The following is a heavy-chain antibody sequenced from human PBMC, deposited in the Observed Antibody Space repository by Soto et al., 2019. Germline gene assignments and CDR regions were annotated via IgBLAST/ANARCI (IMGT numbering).Heavy chain of an antibody. CDR1: GYTFTGYY. CDR3: ARALARGRDAFDI. J-gene: IGHJ3*02. CDR2: INPNSGDT. D-gene: IGHD6-25*01. V-gene: IGHV1-2*02. Sequence: ASVKVSCKASGYTFTGYYMHWVRQAPGQGLEWIGWINPNSGDTNYAQKFQGRVTMTRDTSIITAYMELSRLRSDYTAVYYCARALARGRDAFDIWGQGTMVTVSS.